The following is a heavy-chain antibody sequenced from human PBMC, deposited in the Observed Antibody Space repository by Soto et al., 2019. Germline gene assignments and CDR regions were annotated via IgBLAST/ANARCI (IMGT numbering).Heavy chain of an antibody. CDR3: ARGQWLRLVGFDY. CDR1: GFTVSSNY. J-gene: IGHJ4*02. D-gene: IGHD5-12*01. Sequence: GGSLRLSCAASGFTVSSNYMSWVRQAPGKGLEWVSVIYSGGSTYYADSVKGRFTISRDNSKNTLYLQMNSLRAEDTAVYYCARGQWLRLVGFDYWGQGTLVTVSS. CDR2: IYSGGST. V-gene: IGHV3-66*01.